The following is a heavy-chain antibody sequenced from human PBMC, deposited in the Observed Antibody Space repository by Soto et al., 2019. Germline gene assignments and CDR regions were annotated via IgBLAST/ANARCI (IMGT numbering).Heavy chain of an antibody. CDR3: AREFPYYESSDSYFDY. V-gene: IGHV4-30-4*01. CDR1: GGSVSSDDHY. D-gene: IGHD3-16*01. Sequence: TSETLSLTCTVSGGSVSSDDHYWNWIRQPPGKGLEWIGYIFYSGSAYYNPSLKSRVTISVDTSNNRFSLKLNSVTPEDTAVYYCAREFPYYESSDSYFDYWGQGALVTVSS. CDR2: IFYSGSA. J-gene: IGHJ4*02.